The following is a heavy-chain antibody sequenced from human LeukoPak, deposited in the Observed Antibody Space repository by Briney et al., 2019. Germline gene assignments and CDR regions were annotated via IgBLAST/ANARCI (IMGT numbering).Heavy chain of an antibody. D-gene: IGHD3-10*01. V-gene: IGHV1-2*02. CDR2: INPNSGGT. CDR3: ARAMVRGVIISLGY. J-gene: IGHJ4*02. Sequence: ASVKVSCKASGYTFTVYYMHWVRQAPGQGLEWMGWINPNSGGTNYAQKFQGRVTMTRDTSISTAYMELSRLRSDDTAVYYCARAMVRGVIISLGYWGQGPLVTVSS. CDR1: GYTFTVYY.